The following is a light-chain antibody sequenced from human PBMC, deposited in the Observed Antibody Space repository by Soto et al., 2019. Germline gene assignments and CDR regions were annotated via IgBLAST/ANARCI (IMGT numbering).Light chain of an antibody. Sequence: QSALTQPASVSGSPGQSITISCTGTSSDVGGYNYVSWYQQHPGKAPKLMMYDVSNRPSGVSNRFSGSKSGNTASLTISGFQAEDEADYYCRSYTSSSTYVFGTGTKLTGL. CDR3: RSYTSSSTYV. CDR1: SSDVGGYNY. V-gene: IGLV2-14*01. CDR2: DVS. J-gene: IGLJ1*01.